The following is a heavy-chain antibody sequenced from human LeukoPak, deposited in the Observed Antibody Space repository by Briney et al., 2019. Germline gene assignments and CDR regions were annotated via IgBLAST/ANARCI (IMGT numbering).Heavy chain of an antibody. Sequence: ASVKVSCKASGGTFSSYAISWVRQAPGQGLEWMGGIIPIFGTANYAQKFQGRVTITTDESTSTAYMELSSLRSEDTAVYYCARDQPDYDILTGPTIGWFDPWGQGTLVTVSS. V-gene: IGHV1-69*05. CDR1: GGTFSSYA. D-gene: IGHD3-9*01. J-gene: IGHJ5*02. CDR3: ARDQPDYDILTGPTIGWFDP. CDR2: IIPIFGTA.